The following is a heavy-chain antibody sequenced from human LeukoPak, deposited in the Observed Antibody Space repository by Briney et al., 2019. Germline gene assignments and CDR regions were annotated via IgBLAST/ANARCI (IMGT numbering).Heavy chain of an antibody. CDR3: AKIRDCTNGVCPEWFDP. CDR2: ISVSGGST. CDR1: GFTFSSYA. J-gene: IGHJ5*02. V-gene: IGHV3-23*01. Sequence: GGSLRLSCAASGFTFSSYAMSWVRQAPGKGLERVSVISVSGGSTYYADSVKGRFTISRDNSKDTLYLQMNSLRAEDTAVYYCAKIRDCTNGVCPEWFDPWGQGTLVTVSS. D-gene: IGHD2-8*01.